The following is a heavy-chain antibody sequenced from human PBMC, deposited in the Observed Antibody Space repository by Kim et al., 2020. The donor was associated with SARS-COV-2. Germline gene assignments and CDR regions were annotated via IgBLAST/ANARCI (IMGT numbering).Heavy chain of an antibody. D-gene: IGHD2-2*01. CDR3: ASLDEGLMPFDY. CDR2: IWYDGSNK. V-gene: IGHV3-33*01. J-gene: IGHJ4*02. Sequence: GGSLRLSCAASGFTFSSYGMHWVRQAPGKGLEWVAVIWYDGSNKYYADSVKGRFTISRDNSKNTLYMQMNSLSAEDTAVYYCASLDEGLMPFDYWGQGTLVTVSS. CDR1: GFTFSSYG.